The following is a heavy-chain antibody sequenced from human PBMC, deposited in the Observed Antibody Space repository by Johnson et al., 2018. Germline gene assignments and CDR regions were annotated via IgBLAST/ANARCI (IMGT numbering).Heavy chain of an antibody. CDR1: GFTFDDYA. Sequence: VQLVESGGGLVQPGRSLRLSCAASGFTFDDYAMHWVRQAPGKGLEWVSGISWNSGSIDYADSVKGRFTISRDNAKNSLYLQMNSLRAEDTAFYYCTKDLGAYTYYYYGMYVWGHGTTVTVSS. J-gene: IGHJ6*02. D-gene: IGHD2-2*02. CDR3: TKDLGAYTYYYYGMYV. CDR2: ISWNSGSI. V-gene: IGHV3-9*01.